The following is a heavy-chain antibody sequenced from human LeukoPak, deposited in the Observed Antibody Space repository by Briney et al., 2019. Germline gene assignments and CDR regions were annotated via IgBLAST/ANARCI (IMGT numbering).Heavy chain of an antibody. D-gene: IGHD1-26*01. CDR2: ISAYNGNT. CDR1: GYTFTSCG. CDR3: AAASGSCYVFDY. V-gene: IGHV1-18*01. J-gene: IGHJ4*02. Sequence: ASVKVSCKASGYTFTSCGISWVRQAPGQGLEWMGWISAYNGNTNYAQKLQGRVTMTTDTSTSTAYMELRSLRSDDTAVYYCAAASGSCYVFDYWGQGTLVTVSS.